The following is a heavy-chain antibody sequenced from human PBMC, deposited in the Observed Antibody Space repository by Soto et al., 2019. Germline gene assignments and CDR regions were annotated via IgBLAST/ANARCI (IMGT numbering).Heavy chain of an antibody. CDR2: INPAGGTT. D-gene: IGHD4-4*01. CDR3: ALKVVTYYDN. CDR1: GYSFTSTY. J-gene: IGHJ4*02. V-gene: IGHV1-46*01. Sequence: QVQLVQSGAEVKKPGASVRISCRASGYSFTSTYVYWVRQAPGQGPEWMGIINPAGGTTYYAHKLKSRLTITSDTSTDTVFMDLNDLTYEHTAVYFCALKVVTYYDNCGQGTLLLGAS.